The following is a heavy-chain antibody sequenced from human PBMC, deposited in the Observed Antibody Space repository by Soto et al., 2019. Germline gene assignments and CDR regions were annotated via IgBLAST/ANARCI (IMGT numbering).Heavy chain of an antibody. CDR3: TTDVDTVVTRGGNY. J-gene: IGHJ4*02. CDR1: GFTFTNAW. Sequence: GGSLRLSCAASGFTFTNAWMNWVRQAPGKGLEWVGRIKSNSDGGTTDYAAPVKGRFTISRDDSKNTLYLQMNSLQTEDTAVYYCTTDVDTVVTRGGNYWGQGTQVTVSS. CDR2: IKSNSDGGTT. V-gene: IGHV3-15*07. D-gene: IGHD5-18*01.